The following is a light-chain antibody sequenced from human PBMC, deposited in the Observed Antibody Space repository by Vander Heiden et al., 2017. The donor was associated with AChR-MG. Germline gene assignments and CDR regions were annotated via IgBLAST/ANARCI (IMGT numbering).Light chain of an antibody. CDR3: SSYTGTYTSVV. CDR1: SSDIGVDNF. CDR2: DVI. J-gene: IGLJ3*02. V-gene: IGLV2-11*01. Sequence: QSALTQPRPVSGSPGQSVTISCTGTSSDIGVDNFVSWFQQHPGKAPKLIIYDVIRRPSGVPDRFSGSKSGNTASLTISGLRPEDEADYHCSSYTGTYTSVVFGGGTRLTGL.